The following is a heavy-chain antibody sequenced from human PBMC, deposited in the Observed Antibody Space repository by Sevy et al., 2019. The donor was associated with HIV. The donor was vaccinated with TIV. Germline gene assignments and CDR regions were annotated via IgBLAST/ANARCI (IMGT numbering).Heavy chain of an antibody. CDR2: IYSGVTT. D-gene: IGHD3-22*01. CDR3: AGLSVYYYDSSGYYTTGNAFDI. Sequence: GGSLRLSCAASGFTVSNSYMSWVRQAPGKGLEWVSIIYSGVTTTYADSVRGRFPISRDNSKNTLSRQMNSLRAEDTAVYYCAGLSVYYYDSSGYYTTGNAFDIWGQRTMVTVSS. J-gene: IGHJ3*02. CDR1: GFTVSNSY. V-gene: IGHV3-53*01.